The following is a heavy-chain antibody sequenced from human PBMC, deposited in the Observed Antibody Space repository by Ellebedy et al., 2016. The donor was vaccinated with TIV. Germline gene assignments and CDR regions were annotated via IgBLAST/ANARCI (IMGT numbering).Heavy chain of an antibody. Sequence: MPSETLSLTCTVSGGSISSYYWSWIRQPPGKGLEWIGYIYYSGSTNYNPSLKSRVTISVDTSKNQFSLKLSSVTAADTAVYYCARTPYDYVWGSYRYDFYYFDYWGQGTLVTVSS. CDR2: IYYSGST. CDR1: GGSISSYY. CDR3: ARTPYDYVWGSYRYDFYYFDY. V-gene: IGHV4-59*01. J-gene: IGHJ4*02. D-gene: IGHD3-16*02.